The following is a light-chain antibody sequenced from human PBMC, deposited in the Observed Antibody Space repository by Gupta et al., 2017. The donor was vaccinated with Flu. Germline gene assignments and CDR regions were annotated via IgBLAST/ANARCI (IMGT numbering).Light chain of an antibody. CDR1: QSLLHSNGYNY. CDR3: MQALQTPST. J-gene: IGKJ2*02. V-gene: IGKV2-28*01. Sequence: ISCRSSQSLLHSNGYNYLDWYLQKPGQSPQLLIYLGSNRASGVPDRFSGSGSGTDFTLKISRVEAEDVGVYYCMQALQTPSTFGQGTKLEIK. CDR2: LGS.